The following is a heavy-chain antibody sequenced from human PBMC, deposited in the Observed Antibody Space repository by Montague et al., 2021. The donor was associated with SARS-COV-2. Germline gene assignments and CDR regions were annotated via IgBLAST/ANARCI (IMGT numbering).Heavy chain of an antibody. Sequence: SETLSLTCAVYGGSFSDYPWPWILHPPGGGWDWFGQLNYGGSTKYNPSLRSRVTISIDTSKNQFSLKLTSVTAADTAVYYCARGAPGYWGQGTLVTVSS. D-gene: IGHD1-1*01. CDR1: GGSFSDYP. J-gene: IGHJ4*02. CDR2: LNYGGST. CDR3: ARGAPGY. V-gene: IGHV4-34*01.